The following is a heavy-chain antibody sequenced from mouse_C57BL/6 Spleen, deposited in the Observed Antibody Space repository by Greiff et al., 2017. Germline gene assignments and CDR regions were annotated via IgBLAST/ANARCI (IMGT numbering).Heavy chain of an antibody. CDR2: IDPEDGDT. J-gene: IGHJ3*01. CDR1: GFNIKDYY. CDR3: TEEYCGSSHFAY. D-gene: IGHD1-1*01. V-gene: IGHV14-1*01. Sequence: VQLQQSGAELVRPGASVKLSCTASGFNIKDYYMHWVKQRPEQGLEWIGRIDPEDGDTEYAPKFQGKATMTADTSSNTAYLQLSSLTSEDTAVYYCTEEYCGSSHFAYWGQGTLVTVSA.